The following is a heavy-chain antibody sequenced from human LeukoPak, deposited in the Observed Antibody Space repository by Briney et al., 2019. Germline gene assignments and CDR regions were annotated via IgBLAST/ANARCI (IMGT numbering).Heavy chain of an antibody. D-gene: IGHD3-22*01. CDR1: GFTFSIYA. J-gene: IGHJ4*02. V-gene: IGHV3-30*01. CDR3: ARGVGNYYDSSGYDY. CDR2: ISYDGSNK. Sequence: GRSLRLSCAASGFTFSIYAMHWVREAPGKGLEWVAVISYDGSNKYYADSVKGRFTISRDNSKNTLYLQMNSLRAEDTAVYYCARGVGNYYDSSGYDYWGQGTLVTVSS.